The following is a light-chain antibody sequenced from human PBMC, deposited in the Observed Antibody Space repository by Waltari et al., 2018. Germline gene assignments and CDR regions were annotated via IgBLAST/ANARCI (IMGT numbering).Light chain of an antibody. V-gene: IGKV1-5*03. Sequence: DMQMTQSPSTLSASVGDRVTITCRASQSISSWLAWYQQKPGKAPKLLIYKASSLESGVPSRFSGSGSGTEFTLTISSLQPDDFATYYCQQYNSYPWTFGQGTKGEIK. CDR2: KAS. CDR1: QSISSW. J-gene: IGKJ1*01. CDR3: QQYNSYPWT.